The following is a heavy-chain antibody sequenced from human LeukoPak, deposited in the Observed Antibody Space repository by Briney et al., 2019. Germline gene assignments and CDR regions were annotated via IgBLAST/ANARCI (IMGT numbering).Heavy chain of an antibody. V-gene: IGHV1-2*02. CDR3: VRDLYMASPSPDY. D-gene: IGHD4-11*01. Sequence: EASVKVSCKASGYTFTDYSMHWVRQAPGQGPEWMGWVSPHSGDTNYARKFRGRVTMTRDTSITTAYMELTSLTSDDTAVYYCVRDLYMASPSPDYWGRGTLVTVSS. J-gene: IGHJ4*02. CDR1: GYTFTDYS. CDR2: VSPHSGDT.